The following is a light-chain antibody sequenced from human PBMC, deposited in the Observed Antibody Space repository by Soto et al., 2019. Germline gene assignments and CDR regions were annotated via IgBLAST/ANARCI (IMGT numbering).Light chain of an antibody. CDR3: QQYNHWPLT. CDR2: DAS. V-gene: IGKV3D-15*01. J-gene: IGKJ4*01. Sequence: EIVMTQSPATLSVSPGERATLSCRASQSVSNKLAWYQQKPGQAPRLLIYDASTRATGIPARFSGSGSGTAFTLTISSLQSEDFVVYYCQQYNHWPLTFGGGTKVEIK. CDR1: QSVSNK.